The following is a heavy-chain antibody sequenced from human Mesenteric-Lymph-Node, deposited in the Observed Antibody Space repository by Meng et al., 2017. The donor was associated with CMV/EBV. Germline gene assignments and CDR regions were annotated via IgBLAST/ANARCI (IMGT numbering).Heavy chain of an antibody. J-gene: IGHJ5*02. CDR1: SISSYY. V-gene: IGHV4-59*01. CDR3: ARVSITMVRGVIHNWFDP. Sequence: SISSYYCSWMRQHPGKGREGIGHIDYSGSTNYNPSLKSRVTVSVDTSKNQFSLKLSSVTAADTAVYYCARVSITMVRGVIHNWFDPWGQGTLVTVSS. D-gene: IGHD3-10*01. CDR2: IDYSGST.